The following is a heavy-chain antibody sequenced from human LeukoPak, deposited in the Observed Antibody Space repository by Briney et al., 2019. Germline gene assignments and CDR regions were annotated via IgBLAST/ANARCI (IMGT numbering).Heavy chain of an antibody. D-gene: IGHD4-17*01. CDR1: GGSISSSSFY. CDR3: ARVFYGAHDAFDI. Sequence: PSETLSLTCTVSGGSISSSSFYWDWIRQPPGKGLEWIGTIYYSGTTYYNPSLKSRVTMSVDTSKNQFSLKLSSVTAADTAVYYCARVFYGAHDAFDIWGQGTMVTVSS. J-gene: IGHJ3*02. CDR2: IYYSGTT. V-gene: IGHV4-39*01.